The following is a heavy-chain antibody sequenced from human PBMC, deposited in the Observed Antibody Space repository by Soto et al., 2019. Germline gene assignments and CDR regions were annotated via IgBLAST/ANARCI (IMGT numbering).Heavy chain of an antibody. CDR3: ARDVLRFLEWLFADAPPYSPTSGGMDV. J-gene: IGHJ6*02. V-gene: IGHV3-30-3*01. Sequence: GGSLRLSCAASGFTFSSYAMHWVRQAPGKGLEWVAVISYDGSNKYYADSVKGRFTISRDNSKNTLYLQMNSLRAEDTAVYYCARDVLRFLEWLFADAPPYSPTSGGMDVWGQGTTVTVSS. CDR2: ISYDGSNK. D-gene: IGHD3-3*01. CDR1: GFTFSSYA.